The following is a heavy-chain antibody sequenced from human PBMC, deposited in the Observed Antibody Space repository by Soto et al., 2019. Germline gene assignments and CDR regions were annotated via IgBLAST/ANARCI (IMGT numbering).Heavy chain of an antibody. Sequence: EMQLLESGGGMVQPGESLRLSCVASGFTFSSYAMSWVRQGPGKGLEWVAVITGRDTFTEYAESVKGRFTISRDNSRNTLYLQMNSLRAEDTARYYCAKDSLPTIAAAGTVYWGQGTLVTVSS. D-gene: IGHD6-13*01. CDR1: GFTFSSYA. CDR2: ITGRDTFT. J-gene: IGHJ4*02. V-gene: IGHV3-23*01. CDR3: AKDSLPTIAAAGTVY.